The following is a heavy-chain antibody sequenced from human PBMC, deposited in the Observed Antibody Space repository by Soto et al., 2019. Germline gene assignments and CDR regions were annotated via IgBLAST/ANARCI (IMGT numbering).Heavy chain of an antibody. D-gene: IGHD2-2*01. CDR3: ARVTYCSSISCLNPIDY. CDR2: ITGSSGYI. CDR1: GFPFSSYS. V-gene: IGHV3-21*01. J-gene: IGHJ4*02. Sequence: EVQLVESGGGLVKPGGSLRLSCAGSGFPFSSYSMNWVRQAPGKGLEWVSSITGSSGYIYYADSVKGRFTISRDNAKNSLYLEMNTLRAEDTAVYYCARVTYCSSISCLNPIDYWGQGTLVTVSS.